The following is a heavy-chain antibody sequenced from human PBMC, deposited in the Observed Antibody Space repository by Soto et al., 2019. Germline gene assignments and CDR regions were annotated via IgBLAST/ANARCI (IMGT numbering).Heavy chain of an antibody. CDR2: TYYRSKWYN. CDR1: GDSVSGNSAA. D-gene: IGHD3-16*01. CDR3: AREFPYYGSSDGYFDY. V-gene: IGHV6-1*01. J-gene: IGHJ4*02. Sequence: SQTLSLTCAISGDSVSGNSAAWNWIRQSPSRGLEWLGRTYYRSKWYNDYAVSVKSRITVTPDTSKNQFSLHLNSVTPEDTAVYYCAREFPYYGSSDGYFDYWDQGALVTVSS.